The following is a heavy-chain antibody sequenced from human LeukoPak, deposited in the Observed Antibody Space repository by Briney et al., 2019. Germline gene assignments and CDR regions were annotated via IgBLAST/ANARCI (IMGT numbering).Heavy chain of an antibody. D-gene: IGHD2-2*01. CDR3: ASLVVPASGPVY. J-gene: IGHJ4*02. CDR1: GGSISSGDYY. CDR2: IYYSGST. Sequence: PSQTLSLTCTVSGGSISSGDYYWSWIRQPPGKGLEWIGSIYYSGSTYHNPSLKSRVTISVDTSKNHFSLKLTSVTAADTAVYYCASLVVPASGPVYWGQGTLVTVSS. V-gene: IGHV4-39*02.